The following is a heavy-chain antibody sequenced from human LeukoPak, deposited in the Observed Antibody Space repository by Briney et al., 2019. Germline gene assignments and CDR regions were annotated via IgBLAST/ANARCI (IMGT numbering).Heavy chain of an antibody. D-gene: IGHD6-13*01. J-gene: IGHJ4*02. V-gene: IGHV3-74*01. CDR3: VRAEAAGTDVYYFDS. CDR2: LKPEGSST. CDR1: GFTFRNYW. Sequence: PGGSLRLSCAASGFTFRNYWMHWVRQAPGKGLVWVSRLKPEGSSTYYADSVRGRFTISGDNAKNTLFLQMNSLRAEDTAVYYCVRAEAAGTDVYYFDSWGQGTLVTVSS.